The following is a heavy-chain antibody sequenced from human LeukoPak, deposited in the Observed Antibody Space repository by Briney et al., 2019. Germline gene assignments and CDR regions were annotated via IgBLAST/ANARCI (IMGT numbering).Heavy chain of an antibody. V-gene: IGHV4-39*07. CDR2: DNSGGTS. Sequence: SETLSLTCTVSGDSVLSNNYYWAWIRPPPGEGLEWIGSDNSGGTSYYNPSLNSRFTISFDTSKNQFSLKVTSVTAADTAMYYCARVARRDGYKIDFWGQGTLVTVSS. D-gene: IGHD5-24*01. J-gene: IGHJ4*02. CDR3: ARVARRDGYKIDF. CDR1: GDSVLSNNYY.